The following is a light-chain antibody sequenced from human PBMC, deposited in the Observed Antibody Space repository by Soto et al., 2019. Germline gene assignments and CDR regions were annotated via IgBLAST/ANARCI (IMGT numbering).Light chain of an antibody. CDR1: QSVSSTY. CDR2: GTS. J-gene: IGKJ1*01. Sequence: PGERATLSCRASQSVSSTYLAWYQQQPGQAPRLLMSGTSNRATGTPDRFSGGGSGTDFTLTISRLEPEDFAVYYCQQCGSSPWTFGQGTKVDIK. V-gene: IGKV3-20*01. CDR3: QQCGSSPWT.